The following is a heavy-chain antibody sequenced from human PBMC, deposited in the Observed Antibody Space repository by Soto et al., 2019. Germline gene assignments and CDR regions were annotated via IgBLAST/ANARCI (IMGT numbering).Heavy chain of an antibody. D-gene: IGHD3-3*01. V-gene: IGHV4-59*08. CDR2: IYYSGST. CDR3: ARDNYDFETNWFDP. CDR1: GGSIRSYY. J-gene: IGHJ5*02. Sequence: SETQSLTCTVSGGSIRSYYWSWIRQPPGKGLEWIGYIYYSGSTNYNPSLKSRVTISVDTSKNQFSLKLSSVTAADTAVYYCARDNYDFETNWFDPWGQGTLVTVSS.